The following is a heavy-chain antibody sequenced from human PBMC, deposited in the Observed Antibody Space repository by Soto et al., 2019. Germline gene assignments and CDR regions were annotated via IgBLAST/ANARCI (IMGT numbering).Heavy chain of an antibody. J-gene: IGHJ6*04. CDR3: AGGNALDV. CDR1: RFTFSTYW. CDR2: IHQDGSEK. V-gene: IGHV3-7*01. Sequence: EVQLVESGGGLVQPGGSLRLSCAASRFTFSTYWMTWVRQTPGKGLEWVANIHQDGSEKYYMDSVKGRFTISRDNAKNSVYRKMTSLRAEDTAVYSWAGGNALDVGGGGTTVPVSS.